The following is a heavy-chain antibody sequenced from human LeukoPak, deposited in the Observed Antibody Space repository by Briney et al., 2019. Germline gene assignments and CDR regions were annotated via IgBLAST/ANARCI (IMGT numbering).Heavy chain of an antibody. J-gene: IGHJ4*02. V-gene: IGHV4-4*07. CDR1: GASIKGYY. Sequence: SETLSLTCTTVSGASIKGYYWGWIRQPAERGLEWIGRIDSSGSTHDNPSLKSRVTMPLDTSNNEFSLKLSSVTAADTAVYYCAREDEKWLNSYYFDYWGQGTLVTVSS. CDR2: IDSSGST. D-gene: IGHD6-19*01. CDR3: AREDEKWLNSYYFDY.